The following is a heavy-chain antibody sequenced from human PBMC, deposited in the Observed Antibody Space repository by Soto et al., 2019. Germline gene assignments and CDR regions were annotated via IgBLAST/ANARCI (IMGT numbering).Heavy chain of an antibody. D-gene: IGHD3-16*01. CDR1: GFTFSSYA. Sequence: GGSLRLSCAASGFTFSSYAMHWVRQAPGKGLEWVAVISYDGSNKYYADSVKGRFTISRDNSKNTLYLQMNSLRAEDTAVYYCARDLFRGTYYYYYGMDVWGQGTTVTVSS. CDR2: ISYDGSNK. J-gene: IGHJ6*02. CDR3: ARDLFRGTYYYYYGMDV. V-gene: IGHV3-30-3*01.